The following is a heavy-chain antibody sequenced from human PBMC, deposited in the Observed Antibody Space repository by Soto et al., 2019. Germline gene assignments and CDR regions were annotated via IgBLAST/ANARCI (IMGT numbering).Heavy chain of an antibody. CDR2: IYYSGST. CDR3: ARGSPTYYYDSSGYFPNWFDP. D-gene: IGHD3-22*01. J-gene: IGHJ5*02. Sequence: PSETLSLTCTVSGGSIRSGGYYWSWIRQHPGKGLEWIGYIYYSGSTYYNPSLKSRVTISVDTSKNQFSLKLSSVTAADTAVYYCARGSPTYYYDSSGYFPNWFDPWGQGTLVTVSS. V-gene: IGHV4-31*03. CDR1: GGSIRSGGYY.